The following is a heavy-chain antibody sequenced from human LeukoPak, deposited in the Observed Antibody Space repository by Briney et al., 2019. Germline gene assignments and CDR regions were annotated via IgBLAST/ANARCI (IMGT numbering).Heavy chain of an antibody. V-gene: IGHV4-61*02. D-gene: IGHD1-26*01. J-gene: IGHJ4*02. Sequence: SQTLSLTCTVSGGSISSGSYYWSWIRQPAGKGLEWIGRIYTSGSINYNPSLKSRVTISADKSKNQFSLKLSSVSAADTAVYYCARTLSRWDPFDYWGQGTLVTVSS. CDR3: ARTLSRWDPFDY. CDR2: IYTSGSI. CDR1: GGSISSGSYY.